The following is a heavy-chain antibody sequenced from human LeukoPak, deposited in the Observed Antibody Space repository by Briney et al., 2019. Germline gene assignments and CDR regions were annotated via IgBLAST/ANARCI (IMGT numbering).Heavy chain of an antibody. V-gene: IGHV3-48*01. CDR2: ISGSSGAI. Sequence: PGVSLRLSCVASGFTFSTYSMNWVRQAPGKGLEWVSYISGSSGAIYYADSVKGRFTISRDNAKNSLYLQMNSLRAEDTAVYYCARRSEFGVLYYMDIWGKGTTVTVSS. CDR1: GFTFSTYS. D-gene: IGHD3-16*01. J-gene: IGHJ6*03. CDR3: ARRSEFGVLYYMDI.